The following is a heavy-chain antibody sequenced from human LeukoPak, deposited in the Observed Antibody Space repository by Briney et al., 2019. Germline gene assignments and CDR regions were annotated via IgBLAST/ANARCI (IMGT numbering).Heavy chain of an antibody. D-gene: IGHD5-24*01. CDR3: ARGRDGYNYYYYYYMDV. V-gene: IGHV3-33*02. CDR1: GFTFSNYG. J-gene: IGHJ6*03. CDR2: MWYDGSIK. Sequence: PGRSLRLSCAASGFTFSNYGMHWVRQAPGKGLEWLAIMWYDGSIKYYADSAKGRFTISRDNSKNTVFLQMNSLRAEDTAVYYCARGRDGYNYYYYYYMDVWGKGPRSPSP.